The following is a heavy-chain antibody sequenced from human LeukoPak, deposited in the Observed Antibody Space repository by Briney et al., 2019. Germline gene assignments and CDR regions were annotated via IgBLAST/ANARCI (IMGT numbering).Heavy chain of an antibody. V-gene: IGHV1-24*01. CDR2: FDPEDGET. CDR1: GYTLTELS. J-gene: IGHJ5*02. Sequence: ASVKVSCKVSGYTLTELSMHWARQAPGKGLEWMGGFDPEDGETIYAQKFQGRVTMTEDTSTDTASMELSSLRSEDTAVYYCATGRGTMVRGVIRGVWFDPWGQGTLVTVSS. CDR3: ATGRGTMVRGVIRGVWFDP. D-gene: IGHD3-10*01.